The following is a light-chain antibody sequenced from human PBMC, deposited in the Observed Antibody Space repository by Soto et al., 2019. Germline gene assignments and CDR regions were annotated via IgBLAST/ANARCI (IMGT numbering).Light chain of an antibody. J-gene: IGLJ3*02. CDR1: NSDVGRYNS. CDR3: FSYTADDNWV. V-gene: IGLV2-11*01. CDR2: AVR. Sequence: QSALTQPHSVSGSPGQSVTMSCTGTNSDVGRYNSVSWYQQLPGKARQLIISAVRQRPSGVPDRFSGSKSGNTASLTISGLQTDDEADYFCFSYTADDNWVFGGGTKVTVL.